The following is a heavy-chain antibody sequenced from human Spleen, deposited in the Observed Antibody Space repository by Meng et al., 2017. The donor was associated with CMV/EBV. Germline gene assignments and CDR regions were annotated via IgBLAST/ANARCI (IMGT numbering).Heavy chain of an antibody. CDR1: GFTFSTYS. V-gene: IGHV3-21*05. J-gene: IGHJ4*02. CDR2: ISSSSNYI. CDR3: ARDPTRYGSGSYYVDY. Sequence: GESLKISCAASGFTFSTYSMHWVRQAPGKGLEWVSYISSSSNYIYYADSVKGRFTVSRDNAKNSLFLQMNSLRAEDTALYYCARDPTRYGSGSYYVDYWGQGTLVTVS. D-gene: IGHD3-10*01.